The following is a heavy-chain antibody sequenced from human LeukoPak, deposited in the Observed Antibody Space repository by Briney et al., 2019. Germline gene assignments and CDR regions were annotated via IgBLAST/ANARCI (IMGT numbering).Heavy chain of an antibody. J-gene: IGHJ3*02. CDR3: AREIFNGFDI. CDR2: ISYDGSNK. CDR1: GFTFRSYA. Sequence: PGGSLRHSCAGSGFTFRSYAMHWVRQAPGKGLEWVAVISYDGSNKDYADSVKGRFTISRDNSKNTLFLQMNSLRAEDTAVYYCAREIFNGFDIWGQGTMVTVSS. V-gene: IGHV3-30-3*01.